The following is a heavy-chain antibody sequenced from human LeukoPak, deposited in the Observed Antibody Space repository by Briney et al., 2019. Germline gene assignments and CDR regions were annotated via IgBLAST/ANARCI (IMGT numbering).Heavy chain of an antibody. D-gene: IGHD6-19*01. CDR3: ARVRSSGWYVRDDASDI. CDR2: ISYDGSNK. CDR1: GFTFSSYA. J-gene: IGHJ3*02. V-gene: IGHV3-30*04. Sequence: GRSLRLSCAASGFTFSSYAMHWVRQAPGKGLEWVAVISYDGSNKYYADSVKGRFTISRDNSKNTLYLQMNSLRAEDTAVYYCARVRSSGWYVRDDASDIWGQGTMVTVSS.